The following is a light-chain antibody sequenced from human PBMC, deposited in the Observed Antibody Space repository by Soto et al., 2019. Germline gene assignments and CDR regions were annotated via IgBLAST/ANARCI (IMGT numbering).Light chain of an antibody. V-gene: IGLV2-8*01. J-gene: IGLJ3*02. CDR2: EVS. CDR1: SSDVGRYNY. Sequence: QSALTQPPSASGSPGQSVTLSCTGTSSDVGRYNYVSWYQQHPGKAPKLMISEVSKRPSGVPDRFSGSKSGNTASLTVSGLQDEEEDDYYCISYAGSNNWVFGGGTKLTVL. CDR3: ISYAGSNNWV.